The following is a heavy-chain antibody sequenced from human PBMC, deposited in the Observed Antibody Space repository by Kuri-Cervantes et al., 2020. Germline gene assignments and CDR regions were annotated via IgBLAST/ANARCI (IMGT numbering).Heavy chain of an antibody. CDR3: ARPPKRAYSSGYSYFDY. D-gene: IGHD3-22*01. CDR1: GFTFSSYG. V-gene: IGHV3-30*03. J-gene: IGHJ4*02. Sequence: GESLKISCAASGFTFSSYGMHWVRQAPGEGLEWVAVISYDGSNKYYADSVKGRFTISRDNSKNTLYLQMNSLRAEDTAVYYCARPPKRAYSSGYSYFDYWGQGTLVTVSS. CDR2: ISYDGSNK.